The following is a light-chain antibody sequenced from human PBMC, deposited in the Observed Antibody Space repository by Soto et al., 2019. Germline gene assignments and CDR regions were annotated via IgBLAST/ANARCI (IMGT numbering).Light chain of an antibody. CDR1: SSDVGGYNY. CDR3: SSYTSSSTLV. J-gene: IGLJ2*01. V-gene: IGLV2-14*01. CDR2: EVC. Sequence: QSALTQPASVSGSPGQSITISFTVTSSDVGGYNYVSWYQQHPGIAPKLMISEVCNRASGVSNRFSDSKSGNTAALTDSGLQDEDETDYYCSSYTSSSTLVFGGGTKLT.